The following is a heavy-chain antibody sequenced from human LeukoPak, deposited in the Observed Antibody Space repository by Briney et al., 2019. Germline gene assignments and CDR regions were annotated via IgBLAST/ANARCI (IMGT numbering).Heavy chain of an antibody. J-gene: IGHJ5*02. V-gene: IGHV4-39*01. Sequence: SETLSLTCTVSGGSISISSYYWGWIRQPPGKGLEWIGSIYYSGSPYYNPSLKSRVTISVDTSKNQFSLKLSSVTAADTAVYYCARQGSYGPGFDPWGQGTLVTVSS. D-gene: IGHD5-18*01. CDR1: GGSISISSYY. CDR2: IYYSGSP. CDR3: ARQGSYGPGFDP.